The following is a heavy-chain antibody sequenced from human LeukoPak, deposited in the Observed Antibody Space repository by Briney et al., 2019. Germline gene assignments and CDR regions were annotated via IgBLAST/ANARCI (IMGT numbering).Heavy chain of an antibody. J-gene: IGHJ5*02. D-gene: IGHD3-22*01. CDR1: GFTFSSYA. CDR3: AKDRHDSSRLPFDP. CDR2: ISASGGST. V-gene: IGHV3-23*01. Sequence: GGSLRHSCVASGFTFSSYAMSWVRQAPGKGLEWVSAISASGGSTFYAGSVKGRFTISRDNSKTILYLQMNSLRAEDTAVYFCAKDRHDSSRLPFDPWGQGTLVTVSS.